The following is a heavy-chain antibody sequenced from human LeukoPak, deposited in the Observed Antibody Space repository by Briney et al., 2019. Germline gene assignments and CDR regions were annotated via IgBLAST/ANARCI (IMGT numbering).Heavy chain of an antibody. Sequence: SETLSLTCAVYGGSFSGYYWSWIRQPPGKGLEWIGEINHSGSTNYNPSLKSRVTISVDTSKNQFSLKLSSVTAAGTAVYYCARAGYSQFGYWGQGTLVTVSS. V-gene: IGHV4-34*01. CDR3: ARAGYSQFGY. CDR1: GGSFSGYY. J-gene: IGHJ4*02. D-gene: IGHD5-18*01. CDR2: INHSGST.